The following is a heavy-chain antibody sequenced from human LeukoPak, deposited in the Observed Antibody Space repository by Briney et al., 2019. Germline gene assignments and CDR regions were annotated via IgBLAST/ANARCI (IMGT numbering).Heavy chain of an antibody. Sequence: GGSLRLSCAASGFTFSSYEMNWVRQAPGKGLEWVSYISSSGSTIYYADSVKGRFTISGDNAKNSLYLQMNSLRAEDTAVYYCARDGSMVRGVIKPSAFDIWGQGTMVTVSS. CDR2: ISSSGSTI. CDR3: ARDGSMVRGVIKPSAFDI. J-gene: IGHJ3*02. V-gene: IGHV3-48*03. D-gene: IGHD3-10*01. CDR1: GFTFSSYE.